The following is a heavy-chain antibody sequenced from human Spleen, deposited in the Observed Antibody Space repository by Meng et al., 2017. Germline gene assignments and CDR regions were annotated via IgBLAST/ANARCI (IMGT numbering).Heavy chain of an antibody. CDR2: IYYSGST. J-gene: IGHJ6*02. CDR3: ARAPMSYAYVWGGYRYLHGMDV. CDR1: GGSISSSSYY. V-gene: IGHV4-39*07. Sequence: SETLSLTCTVSGGSISSSSYYWGRIRRPPGKGLEWIGSIYYSGSTYYNPSLKSRVTISVDTSKNQFSLKLSSVTAADTAVYYCARAPMSYAYVWGGYRYLHGMDVWGQGTMVTVSS. D-gene: IGHD3-16*02.